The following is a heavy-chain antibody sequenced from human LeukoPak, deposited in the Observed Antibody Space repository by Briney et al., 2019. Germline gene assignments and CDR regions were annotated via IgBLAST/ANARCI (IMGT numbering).Heavy chain of an antibody. CDR3: ARTYIVVVPAANYYYYYMDV. CDR2: INHSGST. Sequence: SETLSLTCAVYGGSFSGYYWSWIRQPPGKGLEWIGEINHSGSTNYNPSLKSRVTISVDTSKNQFSLKLSSVTAADTAVYYCARTYIVVVPAANYYYYYMDVWGKGTTVTISS. V-gene: IGHV4-34*01. CDR1: GGSFSGYY. J-gene: IGHJ6*03. D-gene: IGHD2-2*01.